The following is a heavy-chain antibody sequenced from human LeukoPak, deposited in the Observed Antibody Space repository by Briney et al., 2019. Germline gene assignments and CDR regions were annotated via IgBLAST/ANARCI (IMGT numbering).Heavy chain of an antibody. CDR3: ARTSYDSSGYPIDY. D-gene: IGHD3-22*01. V-gene: IGHV3-20*04. CDR1: GFTFDDYG. CDR2: INWNGGST. J-gene: IGHJ4*02. Sequence: GGSLRLSCAASGFTFDDYGMSWVRQAPGKGLEWVSGINWNGGSTGYADSVKGRFTISRDNAKNSLYLQMNSLRAEDTAVYYCARTSYDSSGYPIDYWGQGTLVTVSS.